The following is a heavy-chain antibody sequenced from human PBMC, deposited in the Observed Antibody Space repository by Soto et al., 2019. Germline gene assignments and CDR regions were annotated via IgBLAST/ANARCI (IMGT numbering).Heavy chain of an antibody. D-gene: IGHD3-22*01. Sequence: QVQLVQSGAEVKKPGASVKVSCKASGYTFTSYGISWVRQAPGQGLEWMGWISAYNGNTNYAQKLQGRVTMTTDTSTSTAYMELRSLRSDDTAVCYCASEESAYYYDSSAYYSLDCWGQGTLVTVSS. J-gene: IGHJ4*02. CDR2: ISAYNGNT. CDR3: ASEESAYYYDSSAYYSLDC. V-gene: IGHV1-18*01. CDR1: GYTFTSYG.